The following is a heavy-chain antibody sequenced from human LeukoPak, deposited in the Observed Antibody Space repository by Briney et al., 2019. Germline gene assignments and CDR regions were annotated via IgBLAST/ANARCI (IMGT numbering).Heavy chain of an antibody. CDR2: IKQDGFDK. V-gene: IGHV3-7*01. CDR1: GFTFSSYG. J-gene: IGHJ4*02. D-gene: IGHD4-17*01. CDR3: ARVYGDYSFTSYYFQY. Sequence: GGSLRLSYAASGFTFSSYGMHWVRQAPGKGLEWVATIKQDGFDKYYVDSVKGRFTISRDNTKTSLYLQMNSLRAEDTAVYYCARVYGDYSFTSYYFQYWGQGSLVTVSS.